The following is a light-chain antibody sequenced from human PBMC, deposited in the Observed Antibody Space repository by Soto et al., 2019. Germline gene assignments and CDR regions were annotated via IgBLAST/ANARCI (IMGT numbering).Light chain of an antibody. V-gene: IGKV3-15*01. J-gene: IGKJ4*01. CDR3: QQYNNWPLT. CDR1: QSVNSN. Sequence: EIAMTQSSATLSVSPGERATLSCRASQSVNSNLAWYQQKPGQAPRLLIYGASTRATGIPARFSGSGSGTEFTVTISSLQSEDFAVYYCQQYNNWPLTFGEGTKVEIK. CDR2: GAS.